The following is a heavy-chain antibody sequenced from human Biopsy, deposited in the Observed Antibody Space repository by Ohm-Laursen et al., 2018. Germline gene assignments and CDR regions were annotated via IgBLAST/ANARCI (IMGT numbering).Heavy chain of an antibody. V-gene: IGHV1-69*06. J-gene: IGHJ4*02. Sequence: SVKVSCNAPGGTFSNYGVNWVRQAPGQGLEWLGGNIPILGTGNYAQKFQDRVTVAADTSTSTATMELRSLRSDDTAVYYCARDRPSVSTYGVDWGQGTLVTVSS. CDR3: ARDRPSVSTYGVD. CDR1: GGTFSNYG. D-gene: IGHD3-3*01. CDR2: NIPILGTG.